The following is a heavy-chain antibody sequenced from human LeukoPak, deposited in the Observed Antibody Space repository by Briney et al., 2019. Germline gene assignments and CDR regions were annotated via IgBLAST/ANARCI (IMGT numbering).Heavy chain of an antibody. Sequence: GESLKISCKGSGYIFSTYWIGWVRQMSGKALDWVGIIHSGDSNTRYSPSFQGHVTISADKSISTAYLQWSSLKASDTAMYYCARHRHDYSNYGHAFDIWGQGTMVTVSS. CDR1: GYIFSTYW. D-gene: IGHD4-11*01. V-gene: IGHV5-51*01. CDR3: ARHRHDYSNYGHAFDI. CDR2: IHSGDSNT. J-gene: IGHJ3*02.